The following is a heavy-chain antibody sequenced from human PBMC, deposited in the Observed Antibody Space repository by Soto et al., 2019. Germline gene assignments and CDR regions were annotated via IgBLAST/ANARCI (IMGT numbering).Heavy chain of an antibody. CDR1: GASIDNGDHY. CDR3: ATFRGMTTATTERYFDY. CDR2: IYYGGSA. Sequence: SETLSLTCTVSGASIDNGDHYWGWIRQAPGKGLEWIGTIYYGGSAFYNPSLKSRVYLPVDTSQNQFSLKLSSVTASDAAVYYCATFRGMTTATTERYFDYWGQGTLVTVSS. D-gene: IGHD4-17*01. V-gene: IGHV4-39*01. J-gene: IGHJ4*02.